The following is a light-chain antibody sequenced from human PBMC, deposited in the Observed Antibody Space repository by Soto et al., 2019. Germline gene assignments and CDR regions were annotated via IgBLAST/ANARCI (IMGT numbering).Light chain of an antibody. CDR2: KAS. Sequence: DIQMTQSPSSLSASVGDRVTITCRASQDVRNSLGWYQQKPGKAPKLLIYKASTLKSGVPSRFSGSGSGTEFTLTISSLQPDDFATYYCQHYNSYSEAFGQGTKVDI. CDR1: QDVRNS. J-gene: IGKJ1*01. V-gene: IGKV1-5*03. CDR3: QHYNSYSEA.